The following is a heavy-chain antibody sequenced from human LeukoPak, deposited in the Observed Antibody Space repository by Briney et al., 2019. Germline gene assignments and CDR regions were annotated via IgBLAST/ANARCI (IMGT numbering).Heavy chain of an antibody. V-gene: IGHV1-46*01. CDR3: ARVGHCSSTSCKNWFDP. Sequence: ASVKVSCKASGYTFTSYYMHWVRQAPGQGLEWMGIINPSGGSTSYAQKFQGRVTMTRDTSTSTVYMELSSLRSEDTAVYYCARVGHCSSTSCKNWFDPWGQGTLVTVSS. CDR2: INPSGGST. D-gene: IGHD2-2*01. CDR1: GYTFTSYY. J-gene: IGHJ5*02.